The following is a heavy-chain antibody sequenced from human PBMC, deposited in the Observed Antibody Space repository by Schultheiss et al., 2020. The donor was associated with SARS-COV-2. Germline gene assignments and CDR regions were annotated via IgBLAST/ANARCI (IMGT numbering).Heavy chain of an antibody. J-gene: IGHJ6*02. CDR2: ITWNSGSI. D-gene: IGHD2-2*01. Sequence: GGSLRLSCSASGFTFDDYAMHWVRQPPGKGLEWVSSITWNSGSIGYADSVKGRFTISRDNAKDSLYLQMNSLRAEDTAVYYCASCGASCHYYGMDVWGQGTTVTVSS. CDR3: ASCGASCHYYGMDV. CDR1: GFTFDDYA. V-gene: IGHV3-9*01.